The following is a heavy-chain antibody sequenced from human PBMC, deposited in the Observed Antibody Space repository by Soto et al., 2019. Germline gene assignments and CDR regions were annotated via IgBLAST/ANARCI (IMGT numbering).Heavy chain of an antibody. CDR1: GFSFSTYA. Sequence: EVQLVESGGGLVQPGGSLTLSCVVSGFSFSTYAMHWVRRPPGRGLEFVSVIAYHGSSSFYADSLKGRLTVSRDNSRNTLYIRMNDLRPEDSATYYCVKDRTPNGNYPGMDVWGQGTTVTVSS. D-gene: IGHD2-8*01. V-gene: IGHV3-64D*08. CDR2: IAYHGSSS. J-gene: IGHJ6*02. CDR3: VKDRTPNGNYPGMDV.